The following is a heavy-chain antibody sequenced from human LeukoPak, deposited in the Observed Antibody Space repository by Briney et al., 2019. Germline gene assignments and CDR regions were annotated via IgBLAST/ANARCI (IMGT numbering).Heavy chain of an antibody. D-gene: IGHD3-16*02. V-gene: IGHV4-34*01. Sequence: SETLTLTCSVSGASFSGYFWSWIRLAPGKGLEWIGEIDDAGNTNFNPSLKSRVSFSIDTSKKHFILNVASVTPADTAVYFCARSENIRTKASNRNLIGIGKKSFDPWGQGTLVTVSS. CDR2: IDDAGNT. CDR3: ARSENIRTKASNRNLIGIGKKSFDP. J-gene: IGHJ5*02. CDR1: GASFSGYF.